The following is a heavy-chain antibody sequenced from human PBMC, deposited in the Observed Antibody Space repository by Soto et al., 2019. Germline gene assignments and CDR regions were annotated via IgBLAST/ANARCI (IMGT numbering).Heavy chain of an antibody. CDR2: IDPSDSYT. J-gene: IGHJ4*02. Sequence: GESLKISCKGSGYSFTSYWISWVRQMPGKGLEWMGRIDPSDSYTNYSPSFQGHVTISADKSISTAYLQWSSLKASDTAVYYCARVSNYYDSSGYYRYYFDYWGQGTLVTVSS. D-gene: IGHD3-22*01. CDR3: ARVSNYYDSSGYYRYYFDY. CDR1: GYSFTSYW. V-gene: IGHV5-10-1*01.